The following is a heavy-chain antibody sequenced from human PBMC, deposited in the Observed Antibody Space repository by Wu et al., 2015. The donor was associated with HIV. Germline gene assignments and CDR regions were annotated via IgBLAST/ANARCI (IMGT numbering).Heavy chain of an antibody. CDR3: ARAKYYYDSRGYYHDAFDI. CDR1: KYTFTDYH. CDR2: INLNTGDT. Sequence: QEQLVQSGAEVKKPGASVKVSCKASKYTFTDYHMHWVRQAPGQGLEWMGWINLNTGDTNYAQKFQGRVTMTRDTSITTAYMELTRLRSDDTATYYCARAKYYYDSRGYYHDAFDIWGQGTMVTVSS. J-gene: IGHJ3*02. D-gene: IGHD3-22*01. V-gene: IGHV1-2*02.